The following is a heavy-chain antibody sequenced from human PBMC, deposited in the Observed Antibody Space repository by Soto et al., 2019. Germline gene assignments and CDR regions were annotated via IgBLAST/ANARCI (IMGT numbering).Heavy chain of an antibody. D-gene: IGHD3-10*01. V-gene: IGHV3-21*01. CDR2: ITSSNTYI. CDR1: GFTFSSYS. Sequence: EVQLVESGGGLVKPGGSLRLSCAASGFTFSSYSMNWVRQAPGKGLEWVSSITSSNTYIHYADSVRGRFTISRDNAKNSLYLQMNSLRAEDTAVYYCCGDLHDRGWFDPWGQGILVTVSS. CDR3: CGDLHDRGWFDP. J-gene: IGHJ5*02.